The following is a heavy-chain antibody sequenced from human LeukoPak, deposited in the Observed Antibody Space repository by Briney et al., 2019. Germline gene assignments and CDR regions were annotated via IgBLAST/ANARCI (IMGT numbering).Heavy chain of an antibody. Sequence: PGGSLRLSCAVSGFIVTNNYMSWVRHAPGKGLEWVSVFYVGGATYYADSVKGRFTISRDNSENTLYLQMKSLRAEDTAGYYCARGDGYNFFDYWGQGTLVTVSS. V-gene: IGHV3-53*01. CDR2: FYVGGAT. CDR3: ARGDGYNFFDY. J-gene: IGHJ4*02. CDR1: GFIVTNNY. D-gene: IGHD5-24*01.